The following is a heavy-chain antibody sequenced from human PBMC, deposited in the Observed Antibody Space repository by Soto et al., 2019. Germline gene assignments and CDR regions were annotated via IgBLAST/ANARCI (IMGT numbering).Heavy chain of an antibody. V-gene: IGHV3-23*01. CDR1: GFTFSSYA. D-gene: IGHD3-22*01. CDR3: AKDRDSSGYYYYYGMDV. Sequence: EVQLLESGGGLVQPGGSLRLSCAASGFTFSSYAMSWVRQAPGKGLEWVSAISGSGGSTYYADSVKGRFTISRDNSKNTLYLQMNSLRAEDKAVYYCAKDRDSSGYYYYYGMDVWGQGTTVTVSS. CDR2: ISGSGGST. J-gene: IGHJ6*02.